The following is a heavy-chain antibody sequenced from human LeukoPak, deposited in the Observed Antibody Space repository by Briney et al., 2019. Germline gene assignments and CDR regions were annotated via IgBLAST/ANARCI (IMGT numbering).Heavy chain of an antibody. CDR3: AKDGGYCSSNTCFQPFDY. CDR1: GFTFSSYA. J-gene: IGHJ4*02. V-gene: IGHV3-23*01. D-gene: IGHD2-2*01. Sequence: PGGSLRLSCAASGFTFSSYAMSWVRQAPGKGLEWVSVISGSGGCTYYADSVKGRFTISRDNSKNTLYLQMNSLRAEDTAVYYCAKDGGYCSSNTCFQPFDYWGQGTLVTVSS. CDR2: ISGSGGCT.